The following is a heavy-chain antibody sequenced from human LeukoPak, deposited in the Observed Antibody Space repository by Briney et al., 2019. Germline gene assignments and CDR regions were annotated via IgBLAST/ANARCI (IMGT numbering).Heavy chain of an antibody. Sequence: GGSLRLSCAASGFTFSSSGMHWVRQAPGKWLEWVAVISYHGSNKNYADSVEGRFTVSRDNSKYTVNLQMNSLRAEDTAVYYCARDLGITADGNYFDYWGQGTLVTVSS. D-gene: IGHD6-13*01. J-gene: IGHJ4*02. CDR2: ISYHGSNK. CDR1: GFTFSSSG. V-gene: IGHV3-30*03. CDR3: ARDLGITADGNYFDY.